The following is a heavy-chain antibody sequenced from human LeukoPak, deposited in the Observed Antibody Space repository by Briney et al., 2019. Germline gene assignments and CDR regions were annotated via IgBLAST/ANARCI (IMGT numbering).Heavy chain of an antibody. D-gene: IGHD5-18*01. J-gene: IGHJ4*02. CDR3: AKGRTAMVTRLDY. CDR1: GFTFSSYW. V-gene: IGHV3-23*01. CDR2: ISGSGGST. Sequence: GGSLRLSCAASGFTFSSYWMNWARQAPGKGLEWVSAISGSGGSTYYADSVKGRFTISRDNSKNTLYLQMNSLRAEDTAVYYCAKGRTAMVTRLDYWGQGTLVTVSS.